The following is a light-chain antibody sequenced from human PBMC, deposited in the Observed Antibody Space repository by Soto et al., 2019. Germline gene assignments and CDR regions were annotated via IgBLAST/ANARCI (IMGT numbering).Light chain of an antibody. J-gene: IGKJ4*01. Sequence: DIQLTQSPSFLSASVGDRVTITCRASQAISSYLAWYQQKPGKPPKLLIYGASTLQSDVPSRFSGSGSGTEFTLTVSSLQAEDSATYYCQQVNDYPLTFGGGTKVEIK. CDR2: GAS. CDR1: QAISSY. V-gene: IGKV1-9*01. CDR3: QQVNDYPLT.